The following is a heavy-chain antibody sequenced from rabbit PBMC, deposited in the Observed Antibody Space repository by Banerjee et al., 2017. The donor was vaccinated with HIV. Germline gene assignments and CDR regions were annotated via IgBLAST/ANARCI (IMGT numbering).Heavy chain of an antibody. CDR2: IDPVFGSA. V-gene: IGHV1S47*01. Sequence: QERLVESGGGLVQPEGSLTLTCKASGFDFSRYGVSWVRQAPGKGLEWIGYIDPVFGSAYYASWVNGRFSISRENTQNTVSLQLNRLTAADTATYFCARGGGLWGPGTLVTVS. CDR3: ARGGGL. CDR1: GFDFSRYG. J-gene: IGHJ4*01.